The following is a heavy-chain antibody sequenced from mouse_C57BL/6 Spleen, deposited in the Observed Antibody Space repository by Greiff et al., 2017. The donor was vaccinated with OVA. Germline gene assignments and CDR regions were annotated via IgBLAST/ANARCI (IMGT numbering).Heavy chain of an antibody. CDR3: AREDYYYGSWFAY. CDR1: GYSITSGYY. CDR2: ISYDGSN. D-gene: IGHD1-1*01. V-gene: IGHV3-6*01. J-gene: IGHJ3*01. Sequence: EVQLQESGPGLVKPSQSLSLTCSVTGYSITSGYYWNWIRQFPGNKLEWMGYISYDGSNNYNPSLKNRISITRDTSKNQFFLKLNSVTTEDTATYYCAREDYYYGSWFAYWGQGTLVTVSA.